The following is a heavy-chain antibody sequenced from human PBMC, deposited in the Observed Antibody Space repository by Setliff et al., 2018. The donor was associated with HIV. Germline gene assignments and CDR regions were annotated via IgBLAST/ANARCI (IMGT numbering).Heavy chain of an antibody. CDR3: SRDLQGHRDYVVDY. D-gene: IGHD4-17*01. J-gene: IGHJ4*02. Sequence: PGGSLRLSCAASGFTFSTYWMSWVRQSPGKGLEWVANINQDGSLKYSVGSVRGRFTISRDNAKNSLYLQMNSLRAEDTAVYYCSRDLQGHRDYVVDYWGLGILVTVSS. CDR2: INQDGSLK. CDR1: GFTFSTYW. V-gene: IGHV3-7*01.